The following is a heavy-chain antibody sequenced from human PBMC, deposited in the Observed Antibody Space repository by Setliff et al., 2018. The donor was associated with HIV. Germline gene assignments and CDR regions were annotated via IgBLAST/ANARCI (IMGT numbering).Heavy chain of an antibody. CDR3: ASDSPAARFEELEDHYYYFMDV. CDR2: IIPIFGTA. V-gene: IGHV1-69*13. Sequence: SVKVSCKASGGPFTSAFNWVRQVPGQGLEWMGGIIPIFGTANYAQNFGGRVTITADQPTTTSYLQLNSLRFEDTAIYYCASDSPAARFEELEDHYYYFMDVWGKGTTVTVSS. J-gene: IGHJ6*03. D-gene: IGHD3-10*01. CDR1: GGPFTSA.